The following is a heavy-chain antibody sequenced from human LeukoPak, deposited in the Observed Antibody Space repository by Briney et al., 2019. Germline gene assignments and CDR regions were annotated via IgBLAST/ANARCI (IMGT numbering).Heavy chain of an antibody. CDR2: ISYDGSNK. CDR3: ASFNVVVPPFDY. D-gene: IGHD2-15*01. V-gene: IGHV3-30-3*01. J-gene: IGHJ4*02. CDR1: GFTFSSYA. Sequence: GGSLRLSCAASGFTFSSYAMHWVRQAPGKGLEWVAVISYDGSNKYYADSVKGRFTISRDNSKNTLYLQMNSLRAEDTAVYYCASFNVVVPPFDYWGQGTLVTVSS.